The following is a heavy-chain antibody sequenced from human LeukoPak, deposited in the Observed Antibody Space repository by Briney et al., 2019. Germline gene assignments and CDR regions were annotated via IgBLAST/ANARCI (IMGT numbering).Heavy chain of an antibody. CDR3: ARLEGSGAPVY. CDR2: MSITENT. Sequence: SETLSLTCTVSGASVTAYYWTWIRQPAGKGLEWIGRMSITENTYYSPSLESRVTISVDGSKNQFSLNLTSLTAADTAVYYCARLEGSGAPVYWGQGILVTVSS. J-gene: IGHJ4*02. D-gene: IGHD3-10*01. V-gene: IGHV4-4*07. CDR1: GASVTAYY.